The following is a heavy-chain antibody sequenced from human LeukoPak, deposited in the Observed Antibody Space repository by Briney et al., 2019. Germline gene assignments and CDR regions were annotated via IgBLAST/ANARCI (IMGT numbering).Heavy chain of an antibody. CDR2: ISAYNGNT. CDR1: GYTFTSYG. V-gene: IGHV1-18*01. CDR3: ARDPGGYCGGDCYSDY. J-gene: IGHJ4*02. D-gene: IGHD2-21*01. Sequence: GASVKVSCKASGYTFTSYGISWVRQAPGQGLEWMGWISAYNGNTNYAQKLQGRVTMTTDTSTSTAYMGLRSLRSDDTAVYYCARDPGGYCGGDCYSDYWGQGTLVTVSS.